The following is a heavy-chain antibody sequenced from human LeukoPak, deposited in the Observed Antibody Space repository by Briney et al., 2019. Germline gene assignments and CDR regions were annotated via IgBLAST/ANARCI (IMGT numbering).Heavy chain of an antibody. J-gene: IGHJ3*02. CDR1: GYTFTSYG. CDR2: IIPIFGTT. D-gene: IGHD4-17*01. CDR3: ARDRATTVTKSFAFDI. Sequence: SVKVSCKASGYTFTSYGISWVRQAPGQGLEWMGGIIPIFGTTNYAQKFQGRVTTTTDESTGTAYMELSSLRSEDTAVYYCARDRATTVTKSFAFDIWGQGTMVTVSS. V-gene: IGHV1-69*05.